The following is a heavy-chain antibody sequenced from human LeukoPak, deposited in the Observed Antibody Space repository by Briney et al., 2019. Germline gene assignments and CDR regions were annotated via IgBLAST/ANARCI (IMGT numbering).Heavy chain of an antibody. J-gene: IGHJ3*02. D-gene: IGHD4-17*01. CDR3: ARVRLDRGERYLDAFEN. CDR2: IYSGGST. CDR1: GFTASSNY. V-gene: IGHV3-53*01. Sequence: GGSLRLSCAASGFTASSNYMSWVRQAPGKGLEWVSSIYSGGSTYYADSVKGRFTIYRDNSKNTVDLQMNSLRAEDTAVYYWARVRLDRGERYLDAFENWGQGTMVTVSS.